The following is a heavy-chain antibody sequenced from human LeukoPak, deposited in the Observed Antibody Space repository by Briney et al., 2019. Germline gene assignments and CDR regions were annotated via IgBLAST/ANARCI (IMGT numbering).Heavy chain of an antibody. J-gene: IGHJ4*02. CDR2: ISGTGGTT. D-gene: IGHD5-12*01. V-gene: IGHV3-23*01. CDR1: GFTFSSYA. CDR3: ARPNIVATISALGY. Sequence: GGSLRLSCAASGFTFSSYAMSWVRQAPGKGLEWVSAISGTGGTTYYADSVKGRFTISRDNSKNTLYLQMNSLRAEDTAVYYCARPNIVATISALGYWGQGTLVTVSS.